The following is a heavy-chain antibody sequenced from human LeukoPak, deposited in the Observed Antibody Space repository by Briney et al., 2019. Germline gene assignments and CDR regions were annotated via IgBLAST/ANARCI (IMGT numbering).Heavy chain of an antibody. CDR3: ARDGGSGTFPRLYYFDN. D-gene: IGHD3-10*01. CDR1: GFTFSSCR. CDR2: INSDGSST. Sequence: QTGGSLRLSCAASGFTFSSCRMHWVRQAPGKGLVWVSRINSDGSSTSYADSVKGRFTISRDNAKNSLYLEMNSLRAEDTAVYYCARDGGSGTFPRLYYFDNWGQGTLVTVSS. J-gene: IGHJ4*02. V-gene: IGHV3-74*01.